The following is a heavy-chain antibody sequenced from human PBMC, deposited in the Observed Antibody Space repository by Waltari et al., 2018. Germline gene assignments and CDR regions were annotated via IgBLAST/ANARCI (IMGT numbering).Heavy chain of an antibody. CDR2: ISGSGGST. D-gene: IGHD3-3*01. V-gene: IGHV3-23*01. CDR3: AKYFWSGYYTSDY. CDR1: GFTFRSYA. J-gene: IGHJ4*02. Sequence: EVQLLESGGGLVQPGGSLILSCAASGFTFRSYAMSWVRQPPGKGLEWVSAISGSGGSTYYADSVKGRFTISRDNSKNTLYLQMNSLRAEDTAVYYCAKYFWSGYYTSDYWGQGTLVTVSS.